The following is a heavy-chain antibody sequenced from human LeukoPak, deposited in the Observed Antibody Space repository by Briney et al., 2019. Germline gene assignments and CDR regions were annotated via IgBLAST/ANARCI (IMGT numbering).Heavy chain of an antibody. CDR1: GFTSSSYE. CDR2: INPNGNTI. J-gene: IGHJ6*02. V-gene: IGHV3-48*03. CDR3: ARDPRGYRNGYYGMDV. D-gene: IGHD5-18*01. Sequence: GGSLRLSCAASGFTSSSYEMNWVRQAPRKGVEWISYINPNGNTIYYADSVNGRFTISRDNAKNSLYLQMNSLRAEDTAVYYCARDPRGYRNGYYGMDVWGQGTTVTVSS.